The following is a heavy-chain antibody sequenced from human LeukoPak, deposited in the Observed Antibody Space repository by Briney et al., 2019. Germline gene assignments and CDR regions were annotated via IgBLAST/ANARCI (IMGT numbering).Heavy chain of an antibody. CDR3: AKTRPLDSSSWSHGDY. CDR2: ISGSGDST. CDR1: GFTFSSYA. V-gene: IGHV3-23*01. J-gene: IGHJ4*02. Sequence: GGSLRLSCAASGFTFSSYAMSWVRQAPGEGLEWVSAISGSGDSTYYGDSVKGRFTISRDNSKNTLYLQMNSLRAEDTAVYYCAKTRPLDSSSWSHGDYWGQGTLVTVSS. D-gene: IGHD6-13*01.